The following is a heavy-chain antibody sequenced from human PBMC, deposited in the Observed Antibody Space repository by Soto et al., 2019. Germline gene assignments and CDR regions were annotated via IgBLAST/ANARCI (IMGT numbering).Heavy chain of an antibody. CDR3: ALVGYFDWLPRDYYGMDV. Sequence: PGGSLRLSCAASGFTFSSYSMNWVRQATGKGLEWVSSISSSSSYIYYADSVKGRFTISRDNAKNSLYLQMDSLKASDTAMYYCALVGYFDWLPRDYYGMDVWGQGTTVTVSS. J-gene: IGHJ6*02. D-gene: IGHD3-9*01. CDR1: GFTFSSYS. CDR2: ISSSSSYI. V-gene: IGHV3-21*04.